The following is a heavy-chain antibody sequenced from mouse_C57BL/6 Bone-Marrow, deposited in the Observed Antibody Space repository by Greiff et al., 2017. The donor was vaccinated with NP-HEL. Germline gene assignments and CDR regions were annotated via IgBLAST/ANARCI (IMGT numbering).Heavy chain of an antibody. D-gene: IGHD1-1*01. CDR3: ARQIYYYGSSPWFAY. V-gene: IGHV8-8*01. CDR2: IWWDDDK. CDR1: GFSLSTFGMG. Sequence: QVTLKESGPGILQPSQTLSLTCSFSGFSLSTFGMGVGWIRQPSGKGLEWLAHIWWDDDKYYNPALKSRLTISKDTSKNQVFLKIANVDTADTATYYCARQIYYYGSSPWFAYWGQGTLVTVSA. J-gene: IGHJ3*01.